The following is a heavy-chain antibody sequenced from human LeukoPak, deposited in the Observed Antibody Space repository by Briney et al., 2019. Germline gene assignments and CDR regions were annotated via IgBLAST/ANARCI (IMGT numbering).Heavy chain of an antibody. Sequence: SETLSLTCAVSGGSISSAYWSWIRQPPGRGLEWIGYIYPSGSTNYNPSLKSRVTISVDTSKNHFALNLSSVTAADTAVYYCAKSYFDYSTYYSYYFNLWGQGALVTVSS. CDR3: AKSYFDYSTYYSYYFNL. V-gene: IGHV4-4*09. CDR2: IYPSGST. J-gene: IGHJ4*02. D-gene: IGHD4-11*01. CDR1: GGSISSAY.